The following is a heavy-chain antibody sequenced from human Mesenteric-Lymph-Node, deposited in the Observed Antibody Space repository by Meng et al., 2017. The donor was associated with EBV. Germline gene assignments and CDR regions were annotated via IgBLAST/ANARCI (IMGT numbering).Heavy chain of an antibody. CDR3: AREVRGWSFDI. CDR1: GGSISSGSYY. V-gene: IGHV4-30-4*01. J-gene: IGHJ4*02. CDR2: INYSGST. D-gene: IGHD6-19*01. Sequence: QVQRQESGPGQVKSSQTLSLTCAVPGGSISSGSYYWSWIRQSPGKGLEWIGYINYSGSTYYNPSLKSRITKSRDTSENQFSLKLSSVTAADTAVYFCAREVRGWSFDIWGQGTLVTVSS.